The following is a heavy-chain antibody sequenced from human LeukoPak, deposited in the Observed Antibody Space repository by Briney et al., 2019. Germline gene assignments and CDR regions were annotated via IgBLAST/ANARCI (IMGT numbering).Heavy chain of an antibody. Sequence: GGSLRLSCATSGFTFTDYAMSWVRQAPEKGLEWISTISDNGGETYYADSVKGRFAISRDNSKNTLFLQMNSLRAEDSAVYYCATDRERDPSVYYLVGGQGTLITVSS. D-gene: IGHD3-22*01. CDR1: GFTFTDYA. CDR2: ISDNGGET. V-gene: IGHV3-23*01. CDR3: ATDRERDPSVYYLV. J-gene: IGHJ4*02.